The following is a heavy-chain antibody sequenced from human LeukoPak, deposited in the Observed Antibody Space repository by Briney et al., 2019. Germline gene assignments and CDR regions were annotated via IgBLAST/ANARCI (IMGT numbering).Heavy chain of an antibody. CDR3: ARVRVVVTVRAFDI. D-gene: IGHD2-21*02. CDR2: IYHSGTT. Sequence: PSETLSLTCAVSGGSISSDYWWSRVRQPPGKGLEWIGEIYHSGTTNYNPSLKSRVTISVDKSKNQFSLKLSSVTAADTAVYYCARVRVVVTVRAFDIWGQGTMVTVSS. J-gene: IGHJ3*02. CDR1: GGSISSDYW. V-gene: IGHV4-4*02.